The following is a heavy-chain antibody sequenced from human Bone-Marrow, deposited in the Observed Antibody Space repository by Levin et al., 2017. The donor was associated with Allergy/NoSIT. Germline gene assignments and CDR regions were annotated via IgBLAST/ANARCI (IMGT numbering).Heavy chain of an antibody. J-gene: IGHJ4*02. CDR2: IYHSGNT. CDR1: SGSIGSTSYY. D-gene: IGHD5-18*01. Sequence: SETLSLTCTVSSGSIGSTSYYWSWIRQPPGTGLEWMGYIYHSGNTYYNPSLRSRLTMSVDTSKGQFSLKVTSVTAADTAVYFCARGGPASSYGDAYFDLWGQGTLVTVSS. CDR3: ARGGPASSYGDAYFDL. V-gene: IGHV4-30-4*01.